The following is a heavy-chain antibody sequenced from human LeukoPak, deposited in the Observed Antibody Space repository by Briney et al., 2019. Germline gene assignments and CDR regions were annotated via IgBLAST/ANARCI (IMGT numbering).Heavy chain of an antibody. J-gene: IGHJ4*02. Sequence: GGSLRLSCAASGFTFYDYCMSWIRQAPGKGLEWISYISISETTIYYADSVKGRFTISRDNAKNSLYLQMNSLRAEDSAVYYCARDLRYGSGSYPDYRGQGTLVTVSS. CDR3: ARDLRYGSGSYPDY. CDR1: GFTFYDYC. V-gene: IGHV3-11*01. D-gene: IGHD3-10*01. CDR2: ISISETTI.